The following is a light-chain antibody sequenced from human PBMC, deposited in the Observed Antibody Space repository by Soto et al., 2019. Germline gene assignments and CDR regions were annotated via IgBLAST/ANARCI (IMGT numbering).Light chain of an antibody. CDR3: SSYTSSSIS. J-gene: IGLJ1*01. V-gene: IGLV2-14*01. CDR1: SSDVGGYNY. CDR2: DVS. Sequence: QSALTQPASVSGSPGQSITISCTGTSSDVGGYNYVSWYQQHPGKAPKLMIYDVSNRPSGVSNRFSGSKSGNTAFLTISGLQAEDEGDYYCSSYTSSSISFGTGTKLTVL.